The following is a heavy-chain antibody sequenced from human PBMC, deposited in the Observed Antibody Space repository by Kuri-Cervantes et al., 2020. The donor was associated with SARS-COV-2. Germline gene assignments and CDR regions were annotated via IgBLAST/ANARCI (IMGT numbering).Heavy chain of an antibody. CDR2: IIPIFGTA. CDR3: ARGRAGDYGDYFFDP. CDR1: GGTFSSYA. J-gene: IGHJ5*02. V-gene: IGHV1-69*13. D-gene: IGHD4-17*01. Sequence: SVKVSCKASGGTFSSYAISWVRQAPGQGLEWMGGIIPIFGTANYAQKFQGRVTITADESTSTAYMELSSLRSEDTAVYYCARGRAGDYGDYFFDPWGQGTLVTVSS.